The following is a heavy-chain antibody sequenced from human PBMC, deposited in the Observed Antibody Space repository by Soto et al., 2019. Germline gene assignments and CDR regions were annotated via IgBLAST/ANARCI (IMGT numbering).Heavy chain of an antibody. J-gene: IGHJ4*02. CDR1: GYTFTSYY. CDR2: INPSGGST. V-gene: IGHV1-46*03. CDR3: ARERTYYYDSSGYYDYLDY. Sequence: ASVKVSCKASGYTFTSYYMHWVRKAPGQGLEWMGIINPSGGSTSYAQKFQGRVTMTRDTSTSTVYMELSSLRSEDTAVYYCARERTYYYDSSGYYDYLDYWGQGTLVTVSS. D-gene: IGHD3-22*01.